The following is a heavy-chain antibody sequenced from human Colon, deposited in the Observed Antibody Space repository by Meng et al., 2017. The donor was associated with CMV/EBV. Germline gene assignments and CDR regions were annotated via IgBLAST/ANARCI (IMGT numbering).Heavy chain of an antibody. J-gene: IGHJ4*02. CDR1: GYVFDLYG. Sequence: VQFGAWWKTPGPSWTASCKTSGYVFDLYGISWVRQAPGQGLEWMGWISADKRYTSYAQNLQGRVTMTTDASTSTAYMELRGLRSNDTAVYYCARVYEYSSSWGSDYWGQGTLVTVSS. D-gene: IGHD6-6*01. CDR2: ISADKRYT. V-gene: IGHV1-18*01. CDR3: ARVYEYSSSWGSDY.